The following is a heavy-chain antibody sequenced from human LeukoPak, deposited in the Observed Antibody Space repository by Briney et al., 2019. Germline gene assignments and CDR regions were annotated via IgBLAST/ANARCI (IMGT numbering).Heavy chain of an antibody. CDR1: GFTFSNAW. CDR2: IKSKTDGGTT. Sequence: GGSLRLSCAASGFTFSNAWMSWVRQAPGKGLEWVGRIKSKTDGGTTDYAAPVKGRFTISRDDSKNTLYLQMSSLKTEDTAVYYCTTSGSSYSGYDFYFDYWGQGTLVTVSS. D-gene: IGHD5-12*01. J-gene: IGHJ4*02. CDR3: TTSGSSYSGYDFYFDY. V-gene: IGHV3-15*01.